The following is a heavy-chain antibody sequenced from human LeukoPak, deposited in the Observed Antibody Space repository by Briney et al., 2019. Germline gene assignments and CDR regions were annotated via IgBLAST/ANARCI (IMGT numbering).Heavy chain of an antibody. CDR1: GFTFSSYA. V-gene: IGHV3-53*05. D-gene: IGHD6-19*01. Sequence: PGGSLRLSCAASGFTFSSYAMSWVRQAPGKGLEWVSVIYSGGSTYYADSVKGRFTISRDNSKNTLYLQVNSLRAEDTAVYYCARGGSGWANDAFDIWGQGTMVTVSS. J-gene: IGHJ3*02. CDR2: IYSGGST. CDR3: ARGGSGWANDAFDI.